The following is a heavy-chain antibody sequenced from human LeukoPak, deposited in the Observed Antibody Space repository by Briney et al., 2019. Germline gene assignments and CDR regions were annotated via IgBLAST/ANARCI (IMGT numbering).Heavy chain of an antibody. CDR1: GLTFSSYR. D-gene: IGHD3-22*01. J-gene: IGHJ3*02. CDR3: ARDFDGYPIAFAFDI. CDR2: ISYDGSNK. Sequence: GGSLRLSCVVSGLTFSSYRMNWVRQAPGKGLEWVAVISYDGSNKYYADSVKGRFTISRDNSKNTLYLQMNSLRAEDTAVYYCARDFDGYPIAFAFDIWGQGTMVTVSS. V-gene: IGHV3-30*03.